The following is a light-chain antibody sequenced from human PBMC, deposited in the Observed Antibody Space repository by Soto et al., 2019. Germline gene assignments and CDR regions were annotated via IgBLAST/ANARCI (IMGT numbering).Light chain of an antibody. Sequence: EIVLTQSPATLSLSPGERATLSCRASQSVSSYLAWYQQKPGQAPRLLIYDASNRATGIPARFSGSGSGTDLTLTINSLEPEDLADYYCQHRCNSELTFGGGTKVEIK. CDR3: QHRCNSELT. CDR1: QSVSSY. V-gene: IGKV3-11*01. CDR2: DAS. J-gene: IGKJ4*01.